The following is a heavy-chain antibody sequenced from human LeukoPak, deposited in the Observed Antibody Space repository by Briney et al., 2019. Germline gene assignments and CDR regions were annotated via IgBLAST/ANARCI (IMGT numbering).Heavy chain of an antibody. Sequence: SETLSLTCSVSGGSVTSSSYYWSWIRQPAGKGLEWIGRISTSGSTNYNPSLKSRVTMSLDTSKNQFSLKLNSLTAADTAVYYCARGAALAIDYWGQGALVTVSS. CDR3: ARGAALAIDY. D-gene: IGHD2-15*01. J-gene: IGHJ4*02. V-gene: IGHV4-61*02. CDR2: ISTSGST. CDR1: GGSVTSSSYY.